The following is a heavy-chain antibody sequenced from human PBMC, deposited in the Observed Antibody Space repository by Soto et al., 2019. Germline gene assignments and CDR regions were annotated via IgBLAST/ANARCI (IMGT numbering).Heavy chain of an antibody. J-gene: IGHJ3*02. CDR3: ARGGGSSPGDI. V-gene: IGHV4-34*01. D-gene: IGHD1-26*01. CDR1: DGSFRGYY. Sequence: SETLSLTCAVDDGSFRGYYWSWIRQPPGKGLEWIGEINHSGSTNYNPSLKSRVTISVDTSKNQFSLKLSSVTAADTAVYYCARGGGSSPGDIWGQGTMVTVSS. CDR2: INHSGST.